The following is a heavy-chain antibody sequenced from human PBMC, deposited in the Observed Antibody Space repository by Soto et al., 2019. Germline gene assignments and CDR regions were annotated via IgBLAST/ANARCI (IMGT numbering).Heavy chain of an antibody. CDR2: ISYDGGKK. V-gene: IGHV3-30-3*01. CDR3: ARAMEYCSSDTCFPGSPFDS. Sequence: GGSLRLSCAASGFSFSSYAMHWVRQAPGKGLEWVAFISYDGGKKYSVDSVKGRFTISRDNSKNTLSLQMNSLGPEDTAVYYCARAMEYCSSDTCFPGSPFDSWGQGTLVTVSS. D-gene: IGHD2-2*01. CDR1: GFSFSSYA. J-gene: IGHJ4*02.